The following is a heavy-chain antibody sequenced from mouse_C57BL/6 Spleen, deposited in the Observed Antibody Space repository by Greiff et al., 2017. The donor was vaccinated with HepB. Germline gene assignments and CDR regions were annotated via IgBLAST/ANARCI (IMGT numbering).Heavy chain of an antibody. Sequence: VQLQQSGPELVKPGASVKISCKASGYSFTGYYMNWVKQSPEKSLEWIGEINPSTGGTTYNQKFKAKATLTVDKSSSTAYMQLKSRTSEDSAVYYCARGDSSGYAMDYWGQGTSVTVSS. CDR3: ARGDSSGYAMDY. J-gene: IGHJ4*01. V-gene: IGHV1-42*01. D-gene: IGHD3-2*02. CDR2: INPSTGGT. CDR1: GYSFTGYY.